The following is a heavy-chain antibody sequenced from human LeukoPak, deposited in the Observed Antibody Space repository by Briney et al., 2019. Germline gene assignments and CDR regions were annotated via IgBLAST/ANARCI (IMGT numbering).Heavy chain of an antibody. CDR1: GFTFSSYA. CDR2: ISSHGAIT. Sequence: GVSLILSCSAAGFTFSSYAMHWVRQAPGKGLEYVSGISSHGAITYHADSVKGRFSISRDNSKNTLYLQMDRLRAEDMALYYCAREGSPGTYDYWGEGTLVTVSS. J-gene: IGHJ4*02. CDR3: AREGSPGTYDY. V-gene: IGHV3-64*04. D-gene: IGHD6-13*01.